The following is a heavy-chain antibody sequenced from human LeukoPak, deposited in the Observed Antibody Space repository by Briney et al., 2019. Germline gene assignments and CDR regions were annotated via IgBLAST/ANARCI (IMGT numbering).Heavy chain of an antibody. V-gene: IGHV4-34*01. Sequence: QASETLSLTCAVYGGSFSGYYWSWIRQPPGKGLEWIGEINHSGSTNYNPSLKSRVTISVDTSKNQFSLKLSSVTAADTAVYYCARGYAFDIWGQGTMVTVSS. CDR3: ARGYAFDI. CDR2: INHSGST. CDR1: GGSFSGYY. J-gene: IGHJ3*02.